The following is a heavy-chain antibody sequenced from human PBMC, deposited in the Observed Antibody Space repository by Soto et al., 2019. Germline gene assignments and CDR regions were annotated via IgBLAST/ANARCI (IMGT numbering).Heavy chain of an antibody. Sequence: SETLSLPWTVSGRYISSGDYYWSWIRQTPGNGLEWIGYIYYSGSTYYNPSLKSRVTISVDTSKNQFSLKLSSVTAADTAVYYCARVQGYYDFWSGYWFDPWGQGTLVTVSS. CDR1: GRYISSGDYY. V-gene: IGHV4-30-4*08. CDR3: ARVQGYYDFWSGYWFDP. CDR2: IYYSGST. J-gene: IGHJ5*02. D-gene: IGHD3-3*01.